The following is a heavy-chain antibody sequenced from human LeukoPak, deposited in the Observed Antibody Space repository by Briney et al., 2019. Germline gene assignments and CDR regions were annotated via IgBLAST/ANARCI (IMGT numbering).Heavy chain of an antibody. V-gene: IGHV1-18*01. CDR1: GYTFTSYG. Sequence: ASVKVSCKASGYTFTSYGISWVRQAPGQGLEWMGWISAYNGNTNYAQKLQGRVTMTTDTSTSTAYMELRSLRSDDTAVYYCARADSGYYDILTGYYHWGQGTLVTVSS. CDR3: ARADSGYYDILTGYYH. D-gene: IGHD3-9*01. CDR2: ISAYNGNT. J-gene: IGHJ5*02.